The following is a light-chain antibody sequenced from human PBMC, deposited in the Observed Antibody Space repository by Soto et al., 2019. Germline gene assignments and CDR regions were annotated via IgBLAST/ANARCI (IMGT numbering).Light chain of an antibody. V-gene: IGLV2-14*01. J-gene: IGLJ1*01. Sequence: QSALTQPASVSESPGQSITISCTGTSSDVGGYNYVSWYQQRPGKAPKLMIYDVSNRPSGVSNRFSGSKSGNTASLTISGLQAEDEADYYCSSYTSSSTLYVFGTGTKVTVL. CDR2: DVS. CDR3: SSYTSSSTLYV. CDR1: SSDVGGYNY.